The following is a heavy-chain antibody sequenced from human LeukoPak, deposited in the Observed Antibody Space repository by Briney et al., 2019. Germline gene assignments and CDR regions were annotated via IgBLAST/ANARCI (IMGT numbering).Heavy chain of an antibody. CDR2: INHSGST. V-gene: IGHV4-34*01. CDR1: GGSFSGYY. CDR3: ARVSSSGASGY. Sequence: SETLSFTCAVYGGSFSGYYWSWIRQPPGKGLEWIGEINHSGSTNYNPSLKSRVTISVDTSKNQFSLKLSSVTAADTAVYYCARVSSSGASGYWGQGTLVTVSS. D-gene: IGHD6-19*01. J-gene: IGHJ4*02.